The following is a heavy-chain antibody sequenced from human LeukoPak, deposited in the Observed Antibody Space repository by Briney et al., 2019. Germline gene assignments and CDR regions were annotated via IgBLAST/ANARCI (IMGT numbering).Heavy chain of an antibody. CDR1: GDSISRES. Sequence: SETLSLTCTVSGDSISRESWSWIRQAPGKGLECIGYSYDSWRMNYNPSLQSQVTISLDTSKNRLSLQLNSVAAADTAVYYCARRIQLWSYWHFDLWGRGTLVTVTS. D-gene: IGHD1-1*01. V-gene: IGHV4-4*08. CDR3: ARRIQLWSYWHFDL. J-gene: IGHJ2*01. CDR2: SYDSWRM.